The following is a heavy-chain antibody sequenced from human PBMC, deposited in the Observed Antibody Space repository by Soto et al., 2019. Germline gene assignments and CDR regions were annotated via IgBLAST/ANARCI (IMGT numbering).Heavy chain of an antibody. Sequence: ASVKVSCKASGYTFTSYGISWVRQAPGQGLEWMGWISAYNGNTNYAQKLQGRVTMTTDTSTSTAYMELRSLRSDDTAVYYCARDTYCSSTSCYAYYYYYYMDVWGKGTTVTGSS. V-gene: IGHV1-18*01. CDR2: ISAYNGNT. CDR3: ARDTYCSSTSCYAYYYYYYMDV. D-gene: IGHD2-2*01. CDR1: GYTFTSYG. J-gene: IGHJ6*03.